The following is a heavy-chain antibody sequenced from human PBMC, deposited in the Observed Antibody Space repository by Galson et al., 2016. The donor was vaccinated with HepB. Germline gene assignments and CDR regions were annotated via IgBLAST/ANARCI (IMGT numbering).Heavy chain of an antibody. CDR3: ARDIAYGGNPRYCFDP. CDR2: INPSGGST. Sequence: WVRQAPGQGLEWMGIINPSGGSTTYAQKFQGRVTMTRDTSTSTVYMELSSLRSEDTAVYYCARDIAYGGNPRYCFDPWGQGTLVTVSS. J-gene: IGHJ5*02. D-gene: IGHD4-23*01. V-gene: IGHV1-46*01.